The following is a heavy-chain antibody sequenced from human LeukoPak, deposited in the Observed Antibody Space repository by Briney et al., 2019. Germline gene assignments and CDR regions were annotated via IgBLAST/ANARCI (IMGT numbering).Heavy chain of an antibody. CDR3: ASFADSSGWYGNAFDI. V-gene: IGHV4-39*01. D-gene: IGHD6-19*01. CDR1: GGSISSSSYY. J-gene: IGHJ3*02. CDR2: IYYSGST. Sequence: SETLSLTCTVSGGSISSSSYYWGWIRQPPGKGLEWIGSIYYSGSTYYNPSLKSRVTISVDTSKNQFSLKLSSVTAADTAMYYCASFADSSGWYGNAFDIWGQGTMVTVSS.